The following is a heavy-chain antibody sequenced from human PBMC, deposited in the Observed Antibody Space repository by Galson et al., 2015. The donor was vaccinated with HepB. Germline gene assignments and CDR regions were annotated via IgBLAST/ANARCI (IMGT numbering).Heavy chain of an antibody. CDR2: ISSSSSYI. CDR1: GFTFSSYS. V-gene: IGHV3-21*01. J-gene: IGHJ6*03. D-gene: IGHD2-2*01. CDR3: AREGYCSSTSCYSHYYYYYYMDV. Sequence: SLRLSCAASGFTFSSYSMNWVRQAPGKGLEWVSSISSSSSYIYYADSVKGRFTISRDNAKNSLYLQMNSLRAEDTAVYYCAREGYCSSTSCYSHYYYYYYMDVWGKGTTVTVSS.